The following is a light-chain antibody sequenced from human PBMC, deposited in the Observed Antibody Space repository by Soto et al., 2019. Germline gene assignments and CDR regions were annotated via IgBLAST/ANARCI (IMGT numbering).Light chain of an antibody. CDR2: KAS. V-gene: IGKV1-5*03. CDR3: QEYNSYPVS. CDR1: QSISNW. J-gene: IGKJ5*01. Sequence: DIEMTQSPSTLSASVGDRVTVTCRASQSISNWLAWYQQKPGKAPKLLIYKASTLKSGVPSRFSGSGSGTEFTLTISSLQPEDVATYYCQEYNSYPVSFGQGTRLEIK.